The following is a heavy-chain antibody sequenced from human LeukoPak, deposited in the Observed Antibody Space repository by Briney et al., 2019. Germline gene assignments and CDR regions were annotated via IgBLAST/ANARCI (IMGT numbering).Heavy chain of an antibody. J-gene: IGHJ6*02. Sequence: GGSLRLSCVASGFTFINNALTWVRQAPGKGLEWVSNIGGSGITTNYANSVKGRFTISRDNSKNTLYLEMNSLGVDDTAIYYCAKCPSSLSCYGVRLDVWGQGTTVTVSS. V-gene: IGHV3-23*01. CDR1: GFTFINNA. D-gene: IGHD2-2*01. CDR3: AKCPSSLSCYGVRLDV. CDR2: IGGSGITT.